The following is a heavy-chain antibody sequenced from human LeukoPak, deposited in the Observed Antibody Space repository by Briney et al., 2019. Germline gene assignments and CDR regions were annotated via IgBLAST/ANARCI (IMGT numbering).Heavy chain of an antibody. D-gene: IGHD6-25*01. V-gene: IGHV4-34*01. CDR3: ARGNIKGHSSVLNY. J-gene: IGHJ4*02. CDR1: GGSFSGYY. Sequence: SETLSLTCAVYGGSFSGYYWSWIRQPPGKGLEWIGEINHSGSTNYNPSLKSRVTISVDTSKNQFSLKLSSVTAADTAVYYCARGNIKGHSSVLNYWGQGTLVTVSS. CDR2: INHSGST.